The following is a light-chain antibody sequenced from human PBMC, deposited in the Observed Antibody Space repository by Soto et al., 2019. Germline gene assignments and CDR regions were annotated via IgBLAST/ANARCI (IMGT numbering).Light chain of an antibody. V-gene: IGKV3-20*01. CDR2: GAS. Sequence: EIVLTQSPATLSLSPGERATLSCRASQTVSSSFLAWYQQRPGQAPRLLIYGASSRATGIPDRFSGSGSGTDFTLTINRVAPEDFAVYYCQQYVSLPITFGQGTRLEI. CDR3: QQYVSLPIT. CDR1: QTVSSSF. J-gene: IGKJ5*01.